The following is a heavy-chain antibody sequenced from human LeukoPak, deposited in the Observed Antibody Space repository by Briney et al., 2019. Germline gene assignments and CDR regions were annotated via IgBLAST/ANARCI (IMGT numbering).Heavy chain of an antibody. CDR2: IIPIFGTA. V-gene: IGHV1-69*13. CDR3: ARGSLSGNYPIDY. D-gene: IGHD3-22*01. J-gene: IGHJ4*02. Sequence: SVKVSCKASGGTFSSYAISWVRQAPGQGLEWMGGIIPIFGTANYAQKFQGRVTITADESTSTAYMELSSLRSEDTAVYYCARGSLSGNYPIDYWGQGTLVIVSS. CDR1: GGTFSSYA.